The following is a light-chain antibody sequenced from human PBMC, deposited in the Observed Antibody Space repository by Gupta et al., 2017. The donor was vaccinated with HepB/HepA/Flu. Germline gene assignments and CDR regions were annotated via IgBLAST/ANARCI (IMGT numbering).Light chain of an antibody. CDR3: GTWYASRNGPVV. CDR2: ADK. J-gene: IGLJ3*02. Sequence: VLPQPPSASGAPGQRVSISCSGSRSNIGSTTVNWYQQFPRTAPKLLIYADKQRPSGVPDRFSGSWSATSASLPISCLQSDDEADYYCGTWYASRNGPVVFGGGTKVTVL. V-gene: IGLV1-44*01. CDR1: RSNIGSTT.